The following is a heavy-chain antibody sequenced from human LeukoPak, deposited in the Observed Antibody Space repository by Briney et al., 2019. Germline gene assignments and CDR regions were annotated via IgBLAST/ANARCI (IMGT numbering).Heavy chain of an antibody. V-gene: IGHV3-23*01. CDR2: ISGSGGST. J-gene: IGHJ4*02. CDR1: GFTFSNYA. Sequence: GGSLRLSCAASGFTFSNYAMSWVRQAPGKGLEWVSVISGSGGSTYYADSVKGRFTISRDNAKNSLYLQMNSLRAEDTAVYYCARVGYSSSWSPSDYWGQGALVTVSS. D-gene: IGHD6-13*01. CDR3: ARVGYSSSWSPSDY.